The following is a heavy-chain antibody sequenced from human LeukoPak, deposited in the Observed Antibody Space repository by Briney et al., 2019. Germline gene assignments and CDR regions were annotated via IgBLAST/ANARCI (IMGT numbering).Heavy chain of an antibody. D-gene: IGHD3-10*01. V-gene: IGHV4-39*01. Sequence: SETQSLTCTVAGGSISSSSYYWGWIRQPPGKGLEWIESIYYSGSTYYSPSVKSRVTISVDTSKNQFSLKLSSVTAADTAVYYCARLIGRGEGPYYFDYWGQGTLVTVSS. CDR2: IYYSGST. J-gene: IGHJ4*02. CDR1: GGSISSSSYY. CDR3: ARLIGRGEGPYYFDY.